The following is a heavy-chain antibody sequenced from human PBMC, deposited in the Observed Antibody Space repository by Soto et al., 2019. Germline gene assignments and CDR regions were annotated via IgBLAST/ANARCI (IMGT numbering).Heavy chain of an antibody. CDR1: GFIFNTYS. J-gene: IGHJ4*02. CDR2: ISPSGSYM. D-gene: IGHD3-3*01. CDR3: ARFGLVTFDC. V-gene: IGHV3-21*01. Sequence: EMQLVESGGGLVKPGGSLRLSCAASGFIFNTYSMDWVRQAPGKGLEWVASISPSGSYMYYGDSLKGRFTVSRDNAKNSLYLQMDSLRADDTAIYYCARFGLVTFDCWGQGTLVTGSS.